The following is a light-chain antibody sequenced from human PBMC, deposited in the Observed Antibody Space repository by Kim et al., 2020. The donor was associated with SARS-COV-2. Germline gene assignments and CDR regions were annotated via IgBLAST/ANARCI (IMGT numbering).Light chain of an antibody. Sequence: LAPGETATLSCTATQSASRCYFACSQLKPGQAPMLLISGASTRASGIPDRFTGSGSGTDFTLTISRLQPEDFAVYYCQHYGGSPYTFGQGTKLEI. J-gene: IGKJ2*01. V-gene: IGKV3-20*01. CDR2: GAS. CDR1: QSASRCY. CDR3: QHYGGSPYT.